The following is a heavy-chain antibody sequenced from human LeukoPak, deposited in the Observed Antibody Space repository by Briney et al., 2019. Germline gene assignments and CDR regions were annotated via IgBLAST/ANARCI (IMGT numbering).Heavy chain of an antibody. V-gene: IGHV3-74*01. Sequence: GGSLRLSCAASGFTFTSYWMHWVRQPPGKGLVWVSRVEHDGSRTAYAVSVTGGFTISRDNARNMVYLKMNSLRAGDTAVYYCATDLGWGQGTLVTVSS. J-gene: IGHJ4*02. CDR2: VEHDGSRT. D-gene: IGHD4-17*01. CDR3: ATDLG. CDR1: GFTFTSYW.